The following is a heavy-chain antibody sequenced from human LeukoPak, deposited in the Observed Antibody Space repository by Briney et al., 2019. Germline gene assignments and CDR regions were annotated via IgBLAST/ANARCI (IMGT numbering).Heavy chain of an antibody. Sequence: ASVKVSCKASGGTFSSYAISWVRQAPGQGLEWMGIINPSGGSTSYAQKFQGRVTMTRDMSTSTVYMDLSSLRSEDTAVYYCARGPQVYDIRDSTAAKIDYWGQGTLVTVSS. CDR2: INPSGGST. V-gene: IGHV1-46*01. J-gene: IGHJ4*02. D-gene: IGHD3-16*01. CDR1: GGTFSSYA. CDR3: ARGPQVYDIRDSTAAKIDY.